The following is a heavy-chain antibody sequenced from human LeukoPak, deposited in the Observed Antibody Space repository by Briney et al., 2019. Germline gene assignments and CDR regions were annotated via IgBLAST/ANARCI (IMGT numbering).Heavy chain of an antibody. D-gene: IGHD3-9*01. J-gene: IGHJ6*03. CDR3: AKGNYDILTGYRYYYYYYMDV. CDR1: GYTFTSYY. CDR2: INPSVGST. V-gene: IGHV1-46*01. Sequence: ASVKVSCKASGYTFTSYYMHWVRQAPGQGLEWMGIINPSVGSTSYAQKFQGRVTMTRDTSTSTVYMELSSLRSEETAVYYCAKGNYDILTGYRYYYYYYMDVWGKGTTVTISS.